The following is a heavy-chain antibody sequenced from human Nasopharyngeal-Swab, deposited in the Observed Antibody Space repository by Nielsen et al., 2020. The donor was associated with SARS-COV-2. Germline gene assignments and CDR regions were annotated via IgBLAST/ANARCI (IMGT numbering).Heavy chain of an antibody. Sequence: ASVKVSCKASGYTFTGYYMHWVRQAPGQGLEWMGRINPNSGGTNYAQKFQGRVTTTRDTSISTAYMELSRLRSDDTAVYYCARDPAGQNWFDPWGQGTLVTVSS. V-gene: IGHV1-2*06. J-gene: IGHJ5*02. CDR1: GYTFTGYY. CDR3: ARDPAGQNWFDP. CDR2: INPNSGGT.